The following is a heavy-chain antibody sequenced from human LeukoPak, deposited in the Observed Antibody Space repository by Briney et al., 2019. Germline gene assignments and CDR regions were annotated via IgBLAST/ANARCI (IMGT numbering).Heavy chain of an antibody. CDR1: GGSFSGYY. J-gene: IGHJ4*02. D-gene: IGHD1-26*01. CDR3: ARAYRHGTFGY. V-gene: IGHV4-34*01. CDR2: INHSGST. Sequence: SETLSLTCAVYGGSFSGYYWSWIRQPPGRGLEWIGEINHSGSTNYNPSLKSRVTISVDTSKNQFSLKLSSVTAADTAVYYCARAYRHGTFGYWGQGTLVTVSS.